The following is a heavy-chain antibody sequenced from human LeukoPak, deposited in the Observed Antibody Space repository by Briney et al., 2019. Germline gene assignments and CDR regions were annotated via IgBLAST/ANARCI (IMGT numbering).Heavy chain of an antibody. J-gene: IGHJ4*02. D-gene: IGHD2-21*01. V-gene: IGHV3-7*01. CDR1: GFTFSNYW. CDR3: ASQPAVIDLDY. Sequence: GGSLRLSCTASGFTFSNYWMTWVRQAPGKGLEWVANIKPDGTKKTYVDSVKGRFTISRDNAKNSLYLQMNSLRVDDTAIYYCASQPAVIDLDYWGQGILVTVSS. CDR2: IKPDGTKK.